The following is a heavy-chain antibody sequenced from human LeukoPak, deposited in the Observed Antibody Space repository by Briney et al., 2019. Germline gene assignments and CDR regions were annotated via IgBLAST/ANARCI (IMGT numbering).Heavy chain of an antibody. J-gene: IGHJ4*02. Sequence: SETLSLTCTVSGGSTSSSNYYWGWIRQPPGKGLEWIGGIHYSGNTYYNPSLKSRVTISIDTSKNQFSLKLSSVTAADTAVYYCARLGAGPTYYDFWSGYSSFDFDYWGQGTLVTVSS. V-gene: IGHV4-39*01. CDR1: GGSTSSSNYY. CDR3: ARLGAGPTYYDFWSGYSSFDFDY. CDR2: IHYSGNT. D-gene: IGHD3-3*01.